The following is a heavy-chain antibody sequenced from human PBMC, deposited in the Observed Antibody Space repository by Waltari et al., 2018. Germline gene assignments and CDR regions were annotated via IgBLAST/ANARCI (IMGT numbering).Heavy chain of an antibody. CDR3: ASGEGQMATMDSWGYYYYYYYMDV. J-gene: IGHJ6*03. CDR1: GGSISSSSYY. Sequence: QLQLQESGPGLVKPSETLSLTCTVSGGSISSSSYYWGWIRQPPGKGLEWLGSIYYSGSTYYNPSLKSRVTISVDTSKNQFSLKLSSVTAADTAVYYCASGEGQMATMDSWGYYYYYYYMDVWGKGTTVIVSS. D-gene: IGHD3-10*01. V-gene: IGHV4-39*01. CDR2: IYYSGST.